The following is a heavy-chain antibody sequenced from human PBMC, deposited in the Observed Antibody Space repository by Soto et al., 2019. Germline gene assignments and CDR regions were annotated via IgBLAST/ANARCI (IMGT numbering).Heavy chain of an antibody. D-gene: IGHD3-22*01. CDR2: IYYSGST. CDR1: GGSISSGGYY. CDR3: ARVGYYDVNGYNAFAI. Sequence: SETLSLTCTVSGGSISSGGYYWSLIRQHPGKGLEWIGYIYYSGSTYYNPSLKSRVTISVDTSKNQFSLKLSSVTAADTAVYYCARVGYYDVNGYNAFAIWGHGTKVSVSS. J-gene: IGHJ3*02. V-gene: IGHV4-31*03.